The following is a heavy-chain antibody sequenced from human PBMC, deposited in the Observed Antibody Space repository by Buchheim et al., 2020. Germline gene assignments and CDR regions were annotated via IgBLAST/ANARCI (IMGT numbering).Heavy chain of an antibody. CDR3: ARRYYDYVWGSYRFDY. J-gene: IGHJ4*02. D-gene: IGHD3-16*02. Sequence: QVQLQESGPGLVKPSETLSLTCTVSGGSISSYYWSWIRQPPGKGLEWIWYIYYSGSTNSNPSLKSRVTISVDTSKNQFSLKLSSVTAADTAVYYCARRYYDYVWGSYRFDYWGQGTL. V-gene: IGHV4-59*08. CDR1: GGSISSYY. CDR2: IYYSGST.